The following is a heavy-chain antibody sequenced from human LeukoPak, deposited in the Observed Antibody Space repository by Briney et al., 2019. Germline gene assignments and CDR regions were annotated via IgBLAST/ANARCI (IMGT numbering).Heavy chain of an antibody. CDR1: GFTFSSYG. D-gene: IGHD3-16*01. CDR2: ISGSGGST. J-gene: IGHJ5*02. CDR3: AKDLGGTVPGLFDP. V-gene: IGHV3-23*01. Sequence: QPGGSLRLSCAASGFTFSSYGMSWVRQAPGKGLEWVSAISGSGGSTYYADSVKGRFTVSRDNSKNTLYLQMNSLRAEDTAVYYCAKDLGGTVPGLFDPWGQGTLVTVSS.